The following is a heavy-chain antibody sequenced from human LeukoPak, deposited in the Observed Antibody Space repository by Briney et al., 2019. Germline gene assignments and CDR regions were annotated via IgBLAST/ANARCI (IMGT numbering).Heavy chain of an antibody. Sequence: GGSLRLSCEPSAFAFSYHHTTWIPQAPGKGLEWVSYISDTASYTNYADSVKGRFPISRDNAKNSLYLQMNSLRAEDTAGYYCARANDLIDSWGQGTLVTVSS. J-gene: IGHJ4*02. V-gene: IGHV3-11*05. CDR3: ARANDLIDS. CDR1: AFAFSYHH. CDR2: ISDTASYT.